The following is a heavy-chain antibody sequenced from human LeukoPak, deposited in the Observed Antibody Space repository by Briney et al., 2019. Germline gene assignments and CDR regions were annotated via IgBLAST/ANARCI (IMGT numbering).Heavy chain of an antibody. CDR3: ARGYSYGYMAYFDY. V-gene: IGHV4-4*07. CDR1: GGSITSYY. CDR2: IYTSGST. D-gene: IGHD5-18*01. Sequence: SETLSLTCSVSGGSITSYYWSWIRQPAGKGLEGIGRIYTSGSTNYNPFLKSRVTTSVVTSKDQFSLKLSSVAAADTAVYYCARGYSYGYMAYFDYWGQGTLVTVSS. J-gene: IGHJ4*02.